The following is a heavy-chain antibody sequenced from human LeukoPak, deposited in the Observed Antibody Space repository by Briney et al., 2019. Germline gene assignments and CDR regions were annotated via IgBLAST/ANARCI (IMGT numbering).Heavy chain of an antibody. CDR1: GGSISSSSYY. J-gene: IGHJ4*02. CDR2: IYYSGST. D-gene: IGHD5-18*01. V-gene: IGHV4-61*05. CDR3: ARTGDTAMAYYFDY. Sequence: SETLSLTCTVSGGSISSSSYYWGWIRQPPGKGLEWIGYIYYSGSTNYNPSLKSRVTISVDTSKNQFSLKLSSVTAADTAVYYCARTGDTAMAYYFDYWGQGTLVTVSS.